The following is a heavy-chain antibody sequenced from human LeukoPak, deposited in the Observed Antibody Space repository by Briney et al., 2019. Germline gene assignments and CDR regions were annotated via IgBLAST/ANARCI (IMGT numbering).Heavy chain of an antibody. D-gene: IGHD3-10*01. CDR3: ARALDYYGSGSYGY. J-gene: IGHJ4*02. CDR1: GFTFSSYW. V-gene: IGHV3-7*01. CDR2: IKQDGSEE. Sequence: GGSLRLSCAASGFTFSSYWMSWVRQAPGKGLEWVANIKQDGSEEYYVDSVKGRFTISRDNAKNSLYLQMNSLRAEDTAVYYCARALDYYGSGSYGYWGQGTLVTVSS.